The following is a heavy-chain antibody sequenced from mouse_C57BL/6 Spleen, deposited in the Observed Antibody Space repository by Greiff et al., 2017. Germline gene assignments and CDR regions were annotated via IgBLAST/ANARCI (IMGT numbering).Heavy chain of an antibody. CDR3: ARRGNYGPYCAMDY. D-gene: IGHD2-1*01. J-gene: IGHJ4*01. CDR2: ISSGGSYT. CDR1: GFTFSSYG. Sequence: EVKLMESGGDLVKPGGSLKLSCAASGFTFSSYGMSWVRQTPDKRLEWVATISSGGSYTYYPDSVKGRFTISRDNAKNTLYLQMSSLKSEDTAMYYCARRGNYGPYCAMDYWGQGTSVTVSS. V-gene: IGHV5-6*02.